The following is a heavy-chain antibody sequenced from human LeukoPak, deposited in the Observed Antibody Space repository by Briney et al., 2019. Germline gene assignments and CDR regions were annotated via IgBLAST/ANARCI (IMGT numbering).Heavy chain of an antibody. CDR1: GFSFSDAW. V-gene: IGHV3-15*07. CDR2: IKRKTEGGTT. Sequence: GGSLRLSCAASGFSFSDAWMNRVRQAPGKGLEWVGRIKRKTEGGTTDYAAPVKGRFTISRDDSKNTLHLQMNSLKTEDTAFYYCTTGNFGPYWGQGTLVTVSS. J-gene: IGHJ4*02. D-gene: IGHD3-10*01. CDR3: TTGNFGPY.